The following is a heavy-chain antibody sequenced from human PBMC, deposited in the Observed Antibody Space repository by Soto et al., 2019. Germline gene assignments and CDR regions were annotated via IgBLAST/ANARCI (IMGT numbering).Heavy chain of an antibody. D-gene: IGHD6-19*01. J-gene: IGHJ6*02. CDR3: AKGLRAVAAYGMDV. CDR1: GFTFSSYA. CDR2: ISYDGSNK. V-gene: IGHV3-30-3*01. Sequence: GGSLRLSCAASGFTFSSYAMHWVRQAPGKGLEWVAVISYDGSNKYYADSVKGRFTISRDNSKNTLYLQMNSLRAEDTAVYYCAKGLRAVAAYGMDVWGQGTTVTVSS.